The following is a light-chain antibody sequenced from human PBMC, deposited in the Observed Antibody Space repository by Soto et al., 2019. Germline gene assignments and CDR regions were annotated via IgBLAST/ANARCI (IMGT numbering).Light chain of an antibody. CDR3: ATWDDSLSGWV. J-gene: IGLJ3*02. V-gene: IGLV1-47*02. Sequence: QSVLTQPASVSGSPGQSITVSCTGTSSDIGGYNYVSWYQHHPGKAPQLIIYSNNQRPSGVPDRFSGSRSGTSASLAISGLRSEDEADYYCATWDDSLSGWVFGGGTKVTVL. CDR1: SSDIGGYNY. CDR2: SNN.